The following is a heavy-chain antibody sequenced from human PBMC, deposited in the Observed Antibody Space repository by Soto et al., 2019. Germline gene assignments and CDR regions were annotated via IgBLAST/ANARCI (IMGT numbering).Heavy chain of an antibody. J-gene: IGHJ6*02. CDR3: VAVSSWNYYYGMDV. CDR2: IIPIFGTA. D-gene: IGHD2-21*01. Sequence: GASVKVSCKASGGTFSSYAISWVRQAPGQGLEWMGGIIPIFGTANYAQKFQGRVTITADESTSTAYMELSSLRSEDTAVYYCVAVSSWNYYYGMDVWGQGTTVTVSS. CDR1: GGTFSSYA. V-gene: IGHV1-69*13.